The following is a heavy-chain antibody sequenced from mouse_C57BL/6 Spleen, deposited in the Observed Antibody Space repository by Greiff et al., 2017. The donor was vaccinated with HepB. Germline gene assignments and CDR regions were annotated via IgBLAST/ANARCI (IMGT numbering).Heavy chain of an antibody. CDR1: GYTFTSYG. J-gene: IGHJ2*01. V-gene: IGHV1-81*01. CDR3: ARRDRSSHFHY. Sequence: VQLQQSGAELARPGASVKVSCKASGYTFTSYGISAVKRRTGQGLEWIGEIYPRSGNTYYNEKFKGKATLTADKSSSTAYMELRSLTSDDSAVYCGARRDRSSHFHYWGQRTPLTVSS. CDR2: IYPRSGNT.